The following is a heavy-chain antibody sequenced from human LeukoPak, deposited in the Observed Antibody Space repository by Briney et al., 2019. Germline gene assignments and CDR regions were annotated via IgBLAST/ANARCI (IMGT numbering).Heavy chain of an antibody. D-gene: IGHD3-10*01. J-gene: IGHJ4*02. CDR3: ARRQSITMVRGVIITGYYFDY. CDR1: GSSFTSYW. Sequence: GESLQISCKGSGSSFTSYWIGWVRQLPGKGLEWMGIIYPGDSDTRYSPSFQGQVTISADKSISTAYLQWSSLKASDTAMYYCARRQSITMVRGVIITGYYFDYWGQGTLVTVSS. CDR2: IYPGDSDT. V-gene: IGHV5-51*01.